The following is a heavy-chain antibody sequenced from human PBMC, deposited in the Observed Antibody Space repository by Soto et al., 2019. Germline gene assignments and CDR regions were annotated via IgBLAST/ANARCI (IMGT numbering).Heavy chain of an antibody. Sequence: PGESLKISCKGSGYIFTMYRIGWVRQMPGKGLAWMGIIYPGDSETRYSPSFQGQVTISVDKSISTTYLQWGSLKASDTATYYCVRHGSVEYGDYTYVYGMDVWGQGTTVTVSS. CDR3: VRHGSVEYGDYTYVYGMDV. D-gene: IGHD4-17*01. CDR1: GYIFTMYR. J-gene: IGHJ6*02. V-gene: IGHV5-51*01. CDR2: IYPGDSET.